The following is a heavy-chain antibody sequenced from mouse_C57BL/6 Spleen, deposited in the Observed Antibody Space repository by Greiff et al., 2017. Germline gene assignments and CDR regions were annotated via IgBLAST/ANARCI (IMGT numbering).Heavy chain of an antibody. Sequence: VQLQQSGPELVKPGASVKISCKASGYAFSSSWMNWVKQRPGKGLEWIGRIYPGAGDTNYNGKFKGKATLTADKSSSTAYMQLSSLTSEDSAVYFCARLRDYYGSRGYFDYWGQGTTLTVSS. D-gene: IGHD1-1*01. CDR2: IYPGAGDT. CDR1: GYAFSSSW. V-gene: IGHV1-82*01. J-gene: IGHJ2*01. CDR3: ARLRDYYGSRGYFDY.